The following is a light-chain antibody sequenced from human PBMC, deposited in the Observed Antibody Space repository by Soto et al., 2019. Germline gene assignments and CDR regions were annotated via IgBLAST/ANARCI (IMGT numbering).Light chain of an antibody. V-gene: IGKV3-15*01. Sequence: EIVMTQSPDTLSVSPGERATLSCRASQSISSNLAWYLQKVGQAPRLLIYGASTRAPGISARFSGSGSGTDFSLTIRGLKPEDFAVYYCQQYRMSPNTFGQGTRLEIK. J-gene: IGKJ5*01. CDR3: QQYRMSPNT. CDR1: QSISSN. CDR2: GAS.